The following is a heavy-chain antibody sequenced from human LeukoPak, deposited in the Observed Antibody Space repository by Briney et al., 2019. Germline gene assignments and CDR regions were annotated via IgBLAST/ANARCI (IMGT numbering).Heavy chain of an antibody. CDR2: INHSGST. V-gene: IGHV4-34*01. Sequence: PSETLSLTCAVYGGSFSGYYWSWIRQPPGKGLEWIGEINHSGSTNYNPSLKSGVTISVDTSKNQFSLKLSSVTAADTAVYYCARGTMTTVTYYFDYWGQGTLVTVSS. J-gene: IGHJ4*02. D-gene: IGHD4-17*01. CDR1: GGSFSGYY. CDR3: ARGTMTTVTYYFDY.